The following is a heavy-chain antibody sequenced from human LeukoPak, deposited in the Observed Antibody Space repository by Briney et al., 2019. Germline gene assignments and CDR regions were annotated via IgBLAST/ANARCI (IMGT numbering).Heavy chain of an antibody. Sequence: PGGSLRLSCAASGFTFSSYAMSWVRQAPGKGLEWVSAISGSGGSTYYADSVKGRFTISRDNAKNSLYLQMNSLRAEDTAVYYCASKPRIQLWSFDPWGQGTLVTVSS. J-gene: IGHJ5*02. CDR3: ASKPRIQLWSFDP. D-gene: IGHD5-18*01. CDR2: ISGSGGST. CDR1: GFTFSSYA. V-gene: IGHV3-23*01.